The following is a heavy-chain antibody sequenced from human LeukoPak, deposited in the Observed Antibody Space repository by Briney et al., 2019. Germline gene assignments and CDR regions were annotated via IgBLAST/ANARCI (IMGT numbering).Heavy chain of an antibody. J-gene: IGHJ4*02. V-gene: IGHV3-15*01. CDR3: TTEPMSYYDRSGYYSFADY. Sequence: PGGSLRLSCAASGFTFSNAWMSWVRQAPGKGLEWVGRIKSKTDGGTTDYAETVKGRFTISRDDSKNTLYLHMNSLKPDATAVYYCTTEPMSYYDRSGYYSFADYWGTGTLVTVSS. D-gene: IGHD3-22*01. CDR2: IKSKTDGGTT. CDR1: GFTFSNAW.